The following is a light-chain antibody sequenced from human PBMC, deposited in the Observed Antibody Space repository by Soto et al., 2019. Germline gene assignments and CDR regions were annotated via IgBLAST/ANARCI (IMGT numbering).Light chain of an antibody. V-gene: IGLV2-14*01. CDR2: EVS. J-gene: IGLJ3*02. CDR3: SSYTSSSTLWV. Sequence: QSALTQPASVSGSPGQSITISCTGTSSDVGGYNYVSWYQQHPGKAPKLMIYEVSYRPSGVSNRFSGSKSGNTASLTISGLQAEDEADYYCSSYTSSSTLWVFGGGTQLTVL. CDR1: SSDVGGYNY.